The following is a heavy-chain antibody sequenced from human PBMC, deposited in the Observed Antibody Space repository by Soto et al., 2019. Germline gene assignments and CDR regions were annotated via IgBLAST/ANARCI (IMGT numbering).Heavy chain of an antibody. J-gene: IGHJ4*02. CDR1: GFTFSSYA. CDR3: AKDKAEYGSGSYYKGFGY. V-gene: IGHV3-30-3*01. Sequence: QPGGSLRLSCAASGFTFSSYAMRWVRQAPGKGLEWVAVITYDGSNKYYADSVKGRFTISRDNSKNTLYLQMNSLRAEDTAVYYCAKDKAEYGSGSYYKGFGYWGQGTLVTSPQ. CDR2: ITYDGSNK. D-gene: IGHD3-10*01.